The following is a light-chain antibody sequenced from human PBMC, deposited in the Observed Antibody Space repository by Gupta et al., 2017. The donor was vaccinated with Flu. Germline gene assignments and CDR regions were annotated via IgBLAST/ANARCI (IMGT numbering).Light chain of an antibody. V-gene: IGLV6-57*01. Sequence: TVTMSCTRSSGSIAGTSVQWYQQRPGSSPTIVMSDFNQRPSGVPGRFSGSIDTSSTSASLTIAGLKAEDEADYYCQSYDNTNRVFGGGTRLTVL. CDR3: QSYDNTNRV. CDR2: DFN. J-gene: IGLJ3*02. CDR1: SGSIAGTS.